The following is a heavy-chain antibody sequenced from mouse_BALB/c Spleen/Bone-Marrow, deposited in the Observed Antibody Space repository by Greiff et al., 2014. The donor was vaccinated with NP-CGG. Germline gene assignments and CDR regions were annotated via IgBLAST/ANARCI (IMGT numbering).Heavy chain of an antibody. CDR1: GYTFTSYW. V-gene: IGHV1-7*01. J-gene: IGHJ4*01. Sequence: VKLVESGAELAKPGASVKMSCKASGYTFTSYWMYWIKQRPGQGLEWIGYINPSTGYPEYNQKFKDKATLTADKSSNTAYMQLSSLTSEDSAVYYCARKGYGNYHYYAMDYWGQGTSVTVSS. D-gene: IGHD2-1*01. CDR3: ARKGYGNYHYYAMDY. CDR2: INPSTGYP.